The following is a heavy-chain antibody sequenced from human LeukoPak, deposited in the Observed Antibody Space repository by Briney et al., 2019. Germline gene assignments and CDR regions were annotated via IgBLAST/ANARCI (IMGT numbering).Heavy chain of an antibody. J-gene: IGHJ2*01. CDR3: ARVAPTAYYYDRPWYFDL. CDR1: GGSISSYY. Sequence: SETLSLTCTVSGGSISSYYWSWIRQPPGKGLEWIGYIYYSGSTNYNPSLKSRVTISVDTSKNQFSLKLSSVTAADTAVYYCARVAPTAYYYDRPWYFDLWGRGTLVTVFS. V-gene: IGHV4-59*01. CDR2: IYYSGST. D-gene: IGHD3-22*01.